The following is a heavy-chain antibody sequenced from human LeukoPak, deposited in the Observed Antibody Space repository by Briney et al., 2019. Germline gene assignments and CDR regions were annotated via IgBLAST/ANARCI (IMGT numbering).Heavy chain of an antibody. CDR2: IYDTGAT. CDR1: GGSISSYY. V-gene: IGHV4-59*08. J-gene: IGHJ4*02. D-gene: IGHD6-13*01. CDR3: ARHEIARIATPYYFDY. Sequence: PSETLSLTCGVSGGSISSYYWSWIRQPPGKGLGWIGYIYDTGATKYNPSLRSRVAISADTSKNQFSLKLSSVTAADTAVYYCARHEIARIATPYYFDYWGQGTLVTVSS.